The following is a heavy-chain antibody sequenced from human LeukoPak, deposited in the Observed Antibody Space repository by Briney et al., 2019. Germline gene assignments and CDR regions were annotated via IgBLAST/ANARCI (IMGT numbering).Heavy chain of an antibody. CDR1: GFTFDDYG. V-gene: IGHV3-20*04. D-gene: IGHD3-10*01. J-gene: IGHJ4*02. CDR3: ARVTYGSGTYGAFDY. CDR2: INWNGGST. Sequence: PGGSLRLSCAASGFTFDDYGMSWVRQAPGKGLEWVSGINWNGGSTGYADSVKGRFTISRDNAKNSLYLQMNSLRAEDTAVYYCARVTYGSGTYGAFDYWGQGTLVTVSS.